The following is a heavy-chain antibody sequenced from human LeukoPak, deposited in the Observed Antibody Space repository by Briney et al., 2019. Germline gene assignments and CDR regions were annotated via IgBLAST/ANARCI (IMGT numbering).Heavy chain of an antibody. CDR1: GGSISSYY. V-gene: IGHV3-23*01. CDR2: ISGSGGST. J-gene: IGHJ4*02. D-gene: IGHD6-19*01. Sequence: ETLSLTCTVSGGSISSYYWSWVRQAPGKGLEWVSAISGSGGSTYYADSVKGRFTISRDNSKNTLYLQMNSLRAEDTAVYYCAKDPLSSGWYENYFDYWGQGTLVTVSS. CDR3: AKDPLSSGWYENYFDY.